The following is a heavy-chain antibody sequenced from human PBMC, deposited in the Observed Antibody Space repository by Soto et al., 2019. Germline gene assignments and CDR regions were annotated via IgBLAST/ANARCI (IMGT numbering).Heavy chain of an antibody. CDR1: GYTFTSYG. Sequence: ASVKVSWKAAGYTFTSYGISWGRQAPGQGLEWMGWISAYNGNTNYAQKLQGRVTMTTDTSTSTAYMELRSLRSDDTAVYYCAKTGLWWAAAAGSWFDPWGQGTLVTVSS. V-gene: IGHV1-18*01. CDR3: AKTGLWWAAAAGSWFDP. D-gene: IGHD6-13*01. J-gene: IGHJ5*02. CDR2: ISAYNGNT.